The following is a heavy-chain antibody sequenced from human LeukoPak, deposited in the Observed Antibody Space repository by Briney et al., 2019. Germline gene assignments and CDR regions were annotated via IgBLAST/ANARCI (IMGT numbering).Heavy chain of an antibody. CDR3: VRKFATGD. Sequence: GGSLRLSCAASGFTVTNNYMSWVRQAPGTGLVWVSSVKSDGTATNYADSVKGRFTISRDNAKNTLYLQMNSLRVEDTAVYYCVRKFATGDWGQGTLVTVSS. D-gene: IGHD1-14*01. V-gene: IGHV3-74*01. CDR1: GFTVTNNY. CDR2: VKSDGTAT. J-gene: IGHJ4*02.